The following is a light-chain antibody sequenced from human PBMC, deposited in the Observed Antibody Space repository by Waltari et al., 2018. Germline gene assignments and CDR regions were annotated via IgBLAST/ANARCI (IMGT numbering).Light chain of an antibody. CDR1: SSDIGGYPF. Sequence: QSALTQPASVSGSPGQSITISCPGSSSDIGGYPFVSWYQQHPGKAPKVMIYDVSNRPSGISDRFSGSKSGNTASLTISGLQAEDEADYYCCSYTSSRTVVFGGGTKLTVL. CDR3: CSYTSSRTVV. J-gene: IGLJ3*02. CDR2: DVS. V-gene: IGLV2-14*03.